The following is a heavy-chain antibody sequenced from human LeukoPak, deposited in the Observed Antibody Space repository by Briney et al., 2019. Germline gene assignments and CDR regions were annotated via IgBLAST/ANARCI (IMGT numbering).Heavy chain of an antibody. CDR2: IYHSGST. CDR3: ARTSSARNNWKSQAN. Sequence: YPSETLSLTCTVSGGSISGYYWSWIRQPPGKGLEWIGYIYHSGSTYYNPSLKSRVTISVDRSKNQFSLKLSSVTAADTAVYYCARTSSARNNWKSQANWGQGTLVTVSS. D-gene: IGHD1-20*01. CDR1: GGSISGYY. J-gene: IGHJ4*02. V-gene: IGHV4-59*12.